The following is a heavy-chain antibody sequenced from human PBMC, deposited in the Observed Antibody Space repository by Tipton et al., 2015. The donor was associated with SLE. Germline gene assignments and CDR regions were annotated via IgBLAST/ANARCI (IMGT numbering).Heavy chain of an antibody. V-gene: IGHV4-61*09. CDR1: GGSISSSSYY. Sequence: TLSLTCTVSGGSISSSSYYWGWIRQPPGKGLEWIGYIYTSGSTNYNPSLQSRVTISVDTSKNQFSLKLSSVTAADTAVYYCARELRGLGDHAFDIWGQGTMVTVSS. CDR3: ARELRGLGDHAFDI. J-gene: IGHJ3*02. D-gene: IGHD4-17*01. CDR2: IYTSGST.